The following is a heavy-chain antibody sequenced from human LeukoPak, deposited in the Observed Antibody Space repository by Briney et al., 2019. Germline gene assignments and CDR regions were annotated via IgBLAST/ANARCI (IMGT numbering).Heavy chain of an antibody. CDR1: GFTFDDYS. CDR3: ARSMLRFLECLDY. V-gene: IGHV3-48*04. D-gene: IGHD3-3*01. CDR2: ISSSSSTI. Sequence: GGSLRLSCAASGFTFDDYSMNWVRQAPGKGLEWVSYISSSSSTIYYADSVKGRFTISRDNAKNSLYLQMNSLRAEDTAVYYCARSMLRFLECLDYWGQGTLVTVSS. J-gene: IGHJ4*02.